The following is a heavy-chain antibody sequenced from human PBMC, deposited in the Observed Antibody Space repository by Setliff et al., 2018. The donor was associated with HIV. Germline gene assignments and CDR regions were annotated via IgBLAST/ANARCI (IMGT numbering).Heavy chain of an antibody. CDR1: GYSFTSYW. Sequence: GESPKISCKGSGYSFTSYWIGWVRQMPGKGLEWMGIIYPGDSDTRYSPSFQGQVTISADKSISTAYVQWSGLKASDTAMYYCARRPYYDSWSGHQAFDIWGQGTMVTVSS. J-gene: IGHJ3*02. V-gene: IGHV5-51*01. D-gene: IGHD3-3*01. CDR2: IYPGDSDT. CDR3: ARRPYYDSWSGHQAFDI.